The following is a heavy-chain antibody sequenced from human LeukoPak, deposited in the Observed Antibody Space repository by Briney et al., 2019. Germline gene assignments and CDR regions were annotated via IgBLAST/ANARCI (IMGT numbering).Heavy chain of an antibody. CDR3: ARSTTTNWFDP. V-gene: IGHV1-69*04. CDR2: IIPILGIA. Sequence: SVKVSCNASGGTFSSYAISWVRQAPGQGLEWMGRIIPILGIANYAQKFQGRVTITAEKSTSTAYMELSSLRSEDTAVYYCARSTTTNWFDPWGQGTLVTVSS. J-gene: IGHJ5*02. CDR1: GGTFSSYA. D-gene: IGHD4-17*01.